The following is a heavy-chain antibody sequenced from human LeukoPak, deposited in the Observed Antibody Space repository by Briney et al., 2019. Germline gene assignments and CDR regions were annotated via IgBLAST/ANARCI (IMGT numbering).Heavy chain of an antibody. D-gene: IGHD1-1*01. CDR2: IRHSDGNT. J-gene: IGHJ4*02. CDR3: AKGQETESRLDS. Sequence: GGSLRLSCAASGFTFSSYAMSWVRQAPGKGLEWVSGIRHSDGNTYYADSVKGRFTISSDKSKNILFLQMNSLRAEDTALYYCAKGQETESRLDSWGQGTLVTVSS. V-gene: IGHV3-23*01. CDR1: GFTFSSYA.